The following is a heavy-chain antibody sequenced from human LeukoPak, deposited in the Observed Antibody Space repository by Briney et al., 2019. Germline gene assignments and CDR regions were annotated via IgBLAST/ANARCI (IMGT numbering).Heavy chain of an antibody. CDR3: ASSSTYYNDSSGYYLFDY. CDR2: IYTSGST. CDR1: GGSISSYY. V-gene: IGHV4-4*07. Sequence: SETLSLTCTVSGGSISSYYWSWIRQPAGKGLEWIGRIYTSGSTNYNPSLKSRVTMSVDTSKNQFSLKLGSVTAADTAVYYCASSSTYYNDSSGYYLFDYWGQGTLVTVSS. J-gene: IGHJ4*02. D-gene: IGHD3-22*01.